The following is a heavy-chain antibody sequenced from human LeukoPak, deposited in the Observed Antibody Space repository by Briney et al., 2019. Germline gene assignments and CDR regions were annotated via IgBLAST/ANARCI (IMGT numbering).Heavy chain of an antibody. CDR3: AKSPSLLLFRALFHPNQFDY. J-gene: IGHJ4*02. D-gene: IGHD3-10*01. CDR2: ISGGGGST. Sequence: GVSLRLSCAASGFTFSSNAMSWVRQAPGKGLEWVSTISGGGGSTFYADSVKGRFTISRDNSKNTLYLQMNSLRAEDTAVYYCAKSPSLLLFRALFHPNQFDYWGQGTLVTVSS. CDR1: GFTFSSNA. V-gene: IGHV3-23*01.